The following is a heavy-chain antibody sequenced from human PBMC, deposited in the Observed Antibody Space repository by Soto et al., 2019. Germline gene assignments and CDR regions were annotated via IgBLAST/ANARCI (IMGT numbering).Heavy chain of an antibody. D-gene: IGHD4-17*01. J-gene: IGHJ4*02. CDR3: AKEGALRLYYFDY. V-gene: IGHV3-23*01. CDR2: IGGGGSST. CDR1: GFTFSTYV. Sequence: GGSRRLSCAASGFTFSTYVMSWVRQAPGKGPEWVSTIGGGGSSTYYADSVKGRFTISRDNSKNTLYLQMNSLRPEDTAVYYCAKEGALRLYYFDYWGQGTLVTVSS.